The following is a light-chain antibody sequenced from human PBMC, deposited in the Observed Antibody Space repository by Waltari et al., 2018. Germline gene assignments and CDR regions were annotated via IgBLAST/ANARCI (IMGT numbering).Light chain of an antibody. CDR3: QQYYSTCQ. V-gene: IGKV4-1*01. J-gene: IGKJ1*01. Sequence: DIVMTQSPDSLAVSLGERATINCKSSQSVLHSSNNKNYLAGYQNKPGQPPKQLIYWASTRESGVPDRFSGSGSGTDFTLTISSLQAEDVAVYYCQQYYSTCQFGQGTKVEIK. CDR1: QSVLHSSNNKNY. CDR2: WAS.